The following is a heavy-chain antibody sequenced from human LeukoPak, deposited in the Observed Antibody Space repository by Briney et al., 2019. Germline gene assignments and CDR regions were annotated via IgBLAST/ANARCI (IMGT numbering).Heavy chain of an antibody. CDR1: GFTVSTNY. V-gene: IGHV3-53*01. J-gene: IGHJ4*02. CDR3: ARDKDSSGWYIQGFDY. Sequence: GGSLRLSCAVSGFTVSTNYMSWVRQAPGKGLEWVSIIHRDGSTYYADSVKGRFTISRDNSKNTLYLQMNSLRAEDTAVYYCARDKDSSGWYIQGFDYWGQGTLVTVSS. CDR2: IHRDGST. D-gene: IGHD6-19*01.